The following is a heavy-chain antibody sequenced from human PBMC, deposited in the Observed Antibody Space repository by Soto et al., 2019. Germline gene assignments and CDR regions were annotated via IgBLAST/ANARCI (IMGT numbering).Heavy chain of an antibody. V-gene: IGHV1-69*12. CDR1: GGTFSSYA. Sequence: QVQLVQSGAEVKKPGSSVKVSCKASGGTFSSYAISWVRQAPGQGLEWMGGIIPIFGTANYAQKFQGRVTMTADESTSTAYMELSSLRSEDTAVYYCARVLDYGGNSGYFDLWGRGTLVTVSS. CDR3: ARVLDYGGNSGYFDL. CDR2: IIPIFGTA. D-gene: IGHD4-17*01. J-gene: IGHJ2*01.